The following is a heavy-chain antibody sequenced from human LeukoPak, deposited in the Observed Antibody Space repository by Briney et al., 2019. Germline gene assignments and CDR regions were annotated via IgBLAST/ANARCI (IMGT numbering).Heavy chain of an antibody. V-gene: IGHV1-69*06. Sequence: SVKVSCKTSGDTFTTYAIIWVRQAPGQGLEWMGGIIPMFGTPNYAQRLQGRVTITADKFTSTAYMELSSLRSEDTAVYYCARDRDMVRGVITYAFDIWGQGTMVTVSS. CDR1: GDTFTTYA. CDR3: ARDRDMVRGVITYAFDI. J-gene: IGHJ3*02. CDR2: IIPMFGTP. D-gene: IGHD3-10*01.